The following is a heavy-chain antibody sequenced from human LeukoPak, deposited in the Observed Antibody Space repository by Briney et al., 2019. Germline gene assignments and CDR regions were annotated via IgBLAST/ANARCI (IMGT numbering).Heavy chain of an antibody. CDR3: TTLRYGGNVY. J-gene: IGHJ4*02. V-gene: IGHV3-15*01. CDR1: GFTFTNAW. Sequence: PGGSLRLSCAAPGFTFTNAWMSWVRQAPGKGLEWVGRIKSKTDGGTIDYAAPVKGRFTFSRDDSKNTLYLQMNSLKTEDTAVYYCTTLRYGGNVYWGQGTLVTVSS. D-gene: IGHD4-23*01. CDR2: IKSKTDGGTI.